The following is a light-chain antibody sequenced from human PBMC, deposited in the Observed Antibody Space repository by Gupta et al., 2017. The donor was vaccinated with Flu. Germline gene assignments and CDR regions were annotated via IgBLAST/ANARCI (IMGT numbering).Light chain of an antibody. J-gene: IGKJ2*03. CDR1: QSISSY. Sequence: DIMMTQSPSSLSASVGDRVTITCRASQSISSYLNWYQQKPGKAPKLLIYAASSLQSGVPSRFSGSGSGTDFTLTISSLQPEDFATYYCQQSDSTQYSFGQGTKLEIK. CDR3: QQSDSTQYS. V-gene: IGKV1-39*01. CDR2: AAS.